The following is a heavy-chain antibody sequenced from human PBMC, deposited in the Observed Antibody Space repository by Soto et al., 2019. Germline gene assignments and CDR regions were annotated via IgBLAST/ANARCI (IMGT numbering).Heavy chain of an antibody. CDR1: GFTFSIYG. J-gene: IGHJ4*02. D-gene: IGHD6-19*01. Sequence: LRLSCAASGFTFSIYGMHWVRQAPGKGLEWVAVISYDGSNKYYADSVKGRFTISRDNSKNTLYLQMNSLRAEDTAVYYCAKLVGYSSGWNYFDYWGQGTLVTVSS. V-gene: IGHV3-30*18. CDR3: AKLVGYSSGWNYFDY. CDR2: ISYDGSNK.